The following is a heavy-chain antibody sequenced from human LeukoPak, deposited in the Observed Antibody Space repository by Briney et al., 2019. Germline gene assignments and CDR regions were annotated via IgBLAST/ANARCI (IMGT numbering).Heavy chain of an antibody. CDR3: ATDNWNDVLYYTYMDA. CDR1: GYSISSGNF. V-gene: IGHV4-38-2*02. CDR2: IHHSGST. Sequence: PSETLSLTCAVSGYSISSGNFCGRCRQPPGKGLECIGSIHHSGSTYHNPSLKSRVTISLDTSKNQFSLKLNSVTAAHTAVYYCATDNWNDVLYYTYMDASGKGTTVTVSS. D-gene: IGHD1-1*01. J-gene: IGHJ6*03.